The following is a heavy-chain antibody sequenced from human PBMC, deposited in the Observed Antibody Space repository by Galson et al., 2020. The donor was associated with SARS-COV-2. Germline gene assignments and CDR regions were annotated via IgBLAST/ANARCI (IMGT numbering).Heavy chain of an antibody. D-gene: IGHD1-26*01. V-gene: IGHV3-11*01. CDR2: ISSSGSTI. J-gene: IGHJ5*02. Sequence: GGSLRLSCAASGFTFSDYYMSWIRQAPGKGLEWISYISSSGSTIYYADSVKGRFTISRDNAKNSLYLQMNSLRAEDTAVYYCARGSVGAPTSWFDPWGQGTLVTVSS. CDR1: GFTFSDYY. CDR3: ARGSVGAPTSWFDP.